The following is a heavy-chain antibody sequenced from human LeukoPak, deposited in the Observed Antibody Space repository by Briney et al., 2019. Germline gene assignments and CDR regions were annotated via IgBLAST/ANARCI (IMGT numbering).Heavy chain of an antibody. Sequence: PSETLSLTCTVSGGAISSYYWSWIRQPPGKGLEWIGYIYYSGSTNYNPSLKSRVTISVYTSKNQFSLKLSSVTAADTAVYYCARGGGGSSGWFDPWGQGTLVTVSS. J-gene: IGHJ5*02. CDR3: ARGGGGSSGWFDP. V-gene: IGHV4-59*01. CDR2: IYYSGST. D-gene: IGHD3-16*01. CDR1: GGAISSYY.